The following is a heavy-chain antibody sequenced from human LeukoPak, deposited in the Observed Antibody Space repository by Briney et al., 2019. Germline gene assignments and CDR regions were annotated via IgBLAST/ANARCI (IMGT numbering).Heavy chain of an antibody. D-gene: IGHD1/OR15-1a*01. CDR1: GSTFSSYS. CDR2: ISSSSSYI. V-gene: IGHV3-21*01. Sequence: PGGSLRLSCAASGSTFSSYSMNWVRQAPGKGLEWVSSISSSSSYIYYADSVKGRFTISRDNAKNSLYLQMNSLRAEDTAVYYCARIERGTFDYWGQGTLVTVSS. J-gene: IGHJ4*02. CDR3: ARIERGTFDY.